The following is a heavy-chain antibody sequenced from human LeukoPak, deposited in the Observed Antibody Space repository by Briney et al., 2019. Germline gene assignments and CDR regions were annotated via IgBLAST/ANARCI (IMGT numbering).Heavy chain of an antibody. CDR1: GGTFSSYA. Sequence: SVKVSCKASGGTFSSYAISWVRQAPGQGLEWMGGIIPIFGTANYAQKFQGRVTVTTDESTSTAYMELSSLRSEDTAVYYCARVGGSDYYMDVWGKGTTVTVPS. D-gene: IGHD2-15*01. CDR2: IIPIFGTA. V-gene: IGHV1-69*05. J-gene: IGHJ6*03. CDR3: ARVGGSDYYMDV.